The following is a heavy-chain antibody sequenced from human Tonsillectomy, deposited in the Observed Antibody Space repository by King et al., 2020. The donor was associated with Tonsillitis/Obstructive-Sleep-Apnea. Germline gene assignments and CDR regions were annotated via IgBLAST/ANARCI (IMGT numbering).Heavy chain of an antibody. CDR1: GFSLSTSGVG. Sequence: ITLKESGPTLVKPPQTLTLTCTFSGFSLSTSGVGVGWIRQPPGKALEWLALIYWDDDKRYSPSLKSRLTITKDTSKNQVVLTMINMDPVDTATYYCEHSLTNGSGAIWGQGTLVTVSS. J-gene: IGHJ4*02. CDR2: IYWDDDK. D-gene: IGHD3-10*01. V-gene: IGHV2-5*02. CDR3: EHSLTNGSGAI.